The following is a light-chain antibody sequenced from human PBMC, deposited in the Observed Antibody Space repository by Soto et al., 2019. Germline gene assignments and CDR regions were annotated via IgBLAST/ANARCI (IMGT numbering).Light chain of an antibody. J-gene: IGKJ5*01. CDR2: GAS. Sequence: EIVLTRCPGTLSFSPGERATLSCRASQSVSSNLAWYQQKPGQAPRLLIYGASTRATGIPARFSGSGSGTEFTLTISSLQSEDFAVYYCQQYNNWPPITFGQGTRLETK. CDR3: QQYNNWPPIT. CDR1: QSVSSN. V-gene: IGKV3-15*01.